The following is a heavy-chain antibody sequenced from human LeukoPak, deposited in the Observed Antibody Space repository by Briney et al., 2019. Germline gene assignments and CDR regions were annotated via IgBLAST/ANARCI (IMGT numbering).Heavy chain of an antibody. J-gene: IGHJ6*02. Sequence: ASVNVSCKASGGTLNSYAISWVRQAPGQGLEWMGRIVPILGIANYAQKFQGRVTITADKSTSTAYMELSSLRSEDTAVYYCAREFRITMVRGVTGYYGMDVWGQGTTVTVSS. CDR2: IVPILGIA. D-gene: IGHD3-10*01. CDR1: GGTLNSYA. V-gene: IGHV1-69*04. CDR3: AREFRITMVRGVTGYYGMDV.